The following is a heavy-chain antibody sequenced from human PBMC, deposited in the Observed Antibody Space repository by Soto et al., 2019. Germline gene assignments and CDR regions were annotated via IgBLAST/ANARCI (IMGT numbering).Heavy chain of an antibody. J-gene: IGHJ3*01. CDR2: IRDDGNSI. CDR1: GFTFTDYW. D-gene: IGHD3-10*01. Sequence: EVQLVESGGGLVQPGGSLRLSCAASGFTFTDYWMHWVRQAPGKGLVWVSRIRDDGNSINNADSVRGRFIISRDNAKNTLYLQMSSLRVEDTAVYYCARGVRGHYGFDVWGQGTMVTVSS. V-gene: IGHV3-74*01. CDR3: ARGVRGHYGFDV.